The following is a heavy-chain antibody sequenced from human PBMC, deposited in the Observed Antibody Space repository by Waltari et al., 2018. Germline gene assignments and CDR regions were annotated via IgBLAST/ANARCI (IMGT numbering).Heavy chain of an antibody. V-gene: IGHV5-51*01. CDR1: GYSFTTYW. D-gene: IGHD3-10*01. CDR3: ARQQVSYSSSGSPFDY. CDR2: IYPGDSHT. Sequence: EVQLVQSGAEVKKPGESLKISCKGSGYSFTTYWIGWVRQMPGKGLEWMGIIYPGDSHTRYSPSFQGQVTISADKSINTAYLQWSSLKASDTAMYYCARQQVSYSSSGSPFDYWGQGTLVTVSS. J-gene: IGHJ4*02.